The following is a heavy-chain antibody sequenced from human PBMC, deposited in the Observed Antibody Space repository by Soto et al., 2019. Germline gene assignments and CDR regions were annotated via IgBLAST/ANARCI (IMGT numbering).Heavy chain of an antibody. D-gene: IGHD2-21*02. Sequence: ASVKVSCKASGYTFTGYYMHWVRQAPGQGLEWMGWINPNSGDTKYAQKFRGRVTMTRDTSITTAYMELKMLTSDDTAVYYCARQLAYCGGDCFTETVDYWGQGTLVTVSS. V-gene: IGHV1-2*02. CDR1: GYTFTGYY. CDR2: INPNSGDT. CDR3: ARQLAYCGGDCFTETVDY. J-gene: IGHJ4*02.